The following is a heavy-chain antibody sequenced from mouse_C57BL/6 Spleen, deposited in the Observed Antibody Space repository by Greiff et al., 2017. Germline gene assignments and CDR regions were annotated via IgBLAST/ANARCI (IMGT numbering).Heavy chain of an antibody. J-gene: IGHJ2*01. CDR1: GFTFSDYG. Sequence: EVMLVESGGGLVQPGGSLKLSCAASGFTFSDYGMAWVRQAPRKGPEWVAFISNLAYSIYYADTVTGRFTISRENAKNTLYLEMSSLRSEDTAMYYCARQGEYDDGYYFDYWGQGTTLTVSS. D-gene: IGHD2-14*01. CDR2: ISNLAYSI. V-gene: IGHV5-15*01. CDR3: ARQGEYDDGYYFDY.